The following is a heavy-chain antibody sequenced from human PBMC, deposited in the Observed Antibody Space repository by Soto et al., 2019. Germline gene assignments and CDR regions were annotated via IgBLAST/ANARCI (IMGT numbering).Heavy chain of an antibody. CDR2: MNPNTGGA. V-gene: IGHV1-2*02. CDR3: AKVISTIGSKQWLAQTTHQALDY. Sequence: QVNLVQSGAEVKKPGASVKVSCKASGYNFNGYYIHWVRQAPGQGLEWMGWMNPNTGGANYAQKFQGKVIMTTDTSISTAYLELRSLTSDDTAVYYCAKVISTIGSKQWLAQTTHQALDYWGQGTLVTVSS. J-gene: IGHJ4*02. CDR1: GYNFNGYY. D-gene: IGHD6-19*01.